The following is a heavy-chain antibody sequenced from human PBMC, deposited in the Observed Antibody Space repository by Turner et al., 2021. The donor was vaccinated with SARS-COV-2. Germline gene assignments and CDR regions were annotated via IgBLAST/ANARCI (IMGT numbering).Heavy chain of an antibody. CDR1: GGTFSSYT. J-gene: IGHJ4*02. V-gene: IGHV1-69*10. CDR2: IIPILGIA. D-gene: IGHD4-17*01. Sequence: QLQLVQSGAEVKTPGSSVMVSCKASGGTFSSYTITWARQAPGQGLEWMGGIIPILGIANYAQKFQGRVTITADKSTNTAYMELSSLRSEDTAVYYCARDVNSGYGDYKGWGQGTLVTVSS. CDR3: ARDVNSGYGDYKG.